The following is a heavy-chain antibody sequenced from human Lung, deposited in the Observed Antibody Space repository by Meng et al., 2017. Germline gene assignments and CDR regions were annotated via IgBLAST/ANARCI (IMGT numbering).Heavy chain of an antibody. CDR2: MSFDGAQI. V-gene: IGHV3-30*01. J-gene: IGHJ2*01. Sequence: VRLVESGGGVVQPGGSLRLSCAASGFTFNTYAMHWVRQAPGKGLEWVSLMSFDGAQIYYSDSVRGRSTISRDNSKNTLYLQMNSLRAEATAVYYCARDKPPNDVWGRGTLVTVSS. CDR3: ARDKPPNDV. CDR1: GFTFNTYA.